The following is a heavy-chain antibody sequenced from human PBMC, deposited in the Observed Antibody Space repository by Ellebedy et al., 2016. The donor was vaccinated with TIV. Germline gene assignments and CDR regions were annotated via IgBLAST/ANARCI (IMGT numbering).Heavy chain of an antibody. J-gene: IGHJ4*02. CDR3: ARWPSGDAPLDY. D-gene: IGHD4-17*01. CDR1: GFTFSSYG. V-gene: IGHV3-30*03. Sequence: GESLKISCAASGFTFSSYGMHWVRQAPGKGLEWVAVISYDESTKYYVDSVKGRFTISRDNSKNTLYLQMNSLRVEDTAVYYCARWPSGDAPLDYWGQGTLVTVSS. CDR2: ISYDESTK.